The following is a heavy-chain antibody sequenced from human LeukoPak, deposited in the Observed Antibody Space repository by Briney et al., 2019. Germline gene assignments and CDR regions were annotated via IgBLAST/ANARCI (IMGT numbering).Heavy chain of an antibody. CDR1: GGSFSGHY. D-gene: IGHD3-10*01. CDR3: AVGDYYGSGSYPNWFDP. Sequence: SETLSLTCAVYGGSFSGHYWSWTRQPPGKGLEWIGEINHSGSTNYNPSLKSRVTISVDTSKNQFSLKLSSVTAADTAVYYCAVGDYYGSGSYPNWFDPWGQGTLVTVSS. CDR2: INHSGST. V-gene: IGHV4-34*01. J-gene: IGHJ5*02.